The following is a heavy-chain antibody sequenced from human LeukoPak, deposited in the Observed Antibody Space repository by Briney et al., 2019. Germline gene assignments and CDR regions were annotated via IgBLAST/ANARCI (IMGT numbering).Heavy chain of an antibody. CDR2: FYYSGST. CDR1: GDSISSSSYY. J-gene: IGHJ4*02. Sequence: SETLSLTCSVSGDSISSSSYYWGWIRQPPGKGLEWIGSFYYSGSTYYNPSLKSRVTISIDTSKNQFSLRLSSVTAADTAVYYCACYRAGLSGFDYWGQGTLVTVSS. CDR3: ACYRAGLSGFDY. V-gene: IGHV4-39*07. D-gene: IGHD3-16*02.